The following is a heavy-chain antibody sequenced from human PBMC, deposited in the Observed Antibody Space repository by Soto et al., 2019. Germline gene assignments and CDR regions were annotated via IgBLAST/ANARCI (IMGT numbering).Heavy chain of an antibody. CDR2: TYYRSKWYN. D-gene: IGHD6-6*01. V-gene: IGHV6-1*01. J-gene: IGHJ6*02. Sequence: SQTLSLTCVISVDSVSSNSAAWNWIRQSPSRGLEWLGRTYYRSKWYNDYAVSVKSRITSNPDTSKNQFSLQLNSVTPEDTAVYYCARDLRIAARLGGMDVWGQGTTVTVSS. CDR3: ARDLRIAARLGGMDV. CDR1: VDSVSSNSAA.